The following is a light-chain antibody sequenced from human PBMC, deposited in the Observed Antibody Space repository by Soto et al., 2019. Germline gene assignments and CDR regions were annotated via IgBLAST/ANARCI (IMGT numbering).Light chain of an antibody. Sequence: QAALTQPASVSGSPGQSITISCSGTSSDVGGYKYVSWYQQHPGKAPKLMIYEVSNRPSGVSDRFSGSKSGNTASLTISGLQAEDEADYYCCSYTSSTTYVFGRGTQLTVL. J-gene: IGLJ7*01. CDR3: CSYTSSTTYV. V-gene: IGLV2-14*01. CDR1: SSDVGGYKY. CDR2: EVS.